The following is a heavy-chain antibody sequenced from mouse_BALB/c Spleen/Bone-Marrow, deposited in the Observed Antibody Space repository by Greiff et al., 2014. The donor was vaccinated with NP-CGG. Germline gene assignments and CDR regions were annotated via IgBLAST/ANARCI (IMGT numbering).Heavy chain of an antibody. J-gene: IGHJ2*01. V-gene: IGHV2-9*02. CDR3: ARYCYGFLDY. D-gene: IGHD1-2*01. CDR1: GFSLTSYG. CDR2: IWAGGST. Sequence: VQLQESGPGLVAPSQSLSITCTVSGFSLTSYGVHWVRQPPGKGLEWLGVIWAGGSTNYNSALMSRLSISKDNSKSQVFLKMKNLQTDDAAMYYCARYCYGFLDYWGQGTTLTVSS.